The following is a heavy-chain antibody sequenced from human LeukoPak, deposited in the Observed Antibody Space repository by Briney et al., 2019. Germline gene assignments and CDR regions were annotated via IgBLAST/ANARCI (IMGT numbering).Heavy chain of an antibody. CDR1: GYSISSGYY. J-gene: IGHJ4*02. CDR2: IYHSGST. V-gene: IGHV4-38-2*02. CDR3: ARGELAAAGTTPAFDY. Sequence: SETLSLTCTVSGYSISSGYYWGWIRQPPGKGLEWIGSIYHSGSTYYNPSLKSRVTISVDTSKNQFSLKLSSVTAADTAVYYCARGELAAAGTTPAFDYWGQGTLVTVSS. D-gene: IGHD6-13*01.